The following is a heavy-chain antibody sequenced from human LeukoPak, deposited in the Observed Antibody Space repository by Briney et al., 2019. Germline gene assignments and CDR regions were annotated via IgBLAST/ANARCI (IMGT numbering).Heavy chain of an antibody. D-gene: IGHD2-8*02. CDR2: IYYSGST. J-gene: IGHJ6*03. V-gene: IGHV4-59*01. CDR3: ARAGGYAYMDV. CDR1: GVSISSYY. Sequence: SETLSLTCTVSGVSISSYYWSWIRQPAGKGLEWIGNIYYSGSTNYNPSLKSRVTISVDTSKNQFSLQLSSVTAADTAVYYCARAGGYAYMDVWGKGTTVTISS.